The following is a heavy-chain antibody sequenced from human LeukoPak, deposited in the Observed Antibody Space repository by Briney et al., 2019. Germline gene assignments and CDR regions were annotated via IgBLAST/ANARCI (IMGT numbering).Heavy chain of an antibody. CDR2: ISAYNGNT. V-gene: IGHV1-18*01. D-gene: IGHD5-18*01. CDR3: ARDQGGWGEGRRLWLSYYYYYGMDV. Sequence: ASVKVSCKASGYTFTSYGISWVRQAPGQGLEWMGWISAYNGNTNYAQKLQGRVTMTTDTSTSKAYMELRSLRSDDTAVYYCARDQGGWGEGRRLWLSYYYYYGMDVWGQGTTVTVSS. J-gene: IGHJ6*02. CDR1: GYTFTSYG.